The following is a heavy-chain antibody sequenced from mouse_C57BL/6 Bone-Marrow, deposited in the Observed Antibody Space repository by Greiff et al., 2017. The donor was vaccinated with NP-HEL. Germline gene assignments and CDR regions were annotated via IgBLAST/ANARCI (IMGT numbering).Heavy chain of an antibody. CDR2: ISDGGSYT. D-gene: IGHD1-1*01. CDR3: ARDYYGSRFDY. Sequence: DVKLVASGGGLVKPGGSLKLSCAASGFTFSSYAMSWVRQTPEKRLEWVATISDGGSYTYYPDNVKGRFTISRDNAKNNLYLQMSHLKSEETAMYYCARDYYGSRFDYWGQGTTLTVSS. V-gene: IGHV5-4*01. CDR1: GFTFSSYA. J-gene: IGHJ2*01.